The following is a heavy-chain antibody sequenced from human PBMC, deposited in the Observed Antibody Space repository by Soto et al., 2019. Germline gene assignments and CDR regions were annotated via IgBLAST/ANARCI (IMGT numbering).Heavy chain of an antibody. J-gene: IGHJ4*02. D-gene: IGHD6-19*01. CDR2: FDPEDGET. Sequence: GASVKVSCKVSGYTLTELSMHWVRQAPGKGLEWMGGFDPEDGETIYAQKFQGRVTMTEDTSTDTAYMELSSLRSEDTAVYYCATWYSSGWYFDYWGQGTLVTVFS. V-gene: IGHV1-24*01. CDR1: GYTLTELS. CDR3: ATWYSSGWYFDY.